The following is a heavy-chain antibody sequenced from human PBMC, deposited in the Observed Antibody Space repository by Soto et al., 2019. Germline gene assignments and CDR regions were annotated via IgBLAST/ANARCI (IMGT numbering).Heavy chain of an antibody. CDR1: GGSFSGYY. Sequence: SETLSLTCAVSGGSFSGYYWSWVRQTPGKGLEWIGDINHPGGSNYNPSLKSRVMISVDTAKTQFSLNVTSVTAADTAVHYCAREVGYYSATRRNLYFDYWGPGTLVTVSS. CDR2: INHPGGS. CDR3: AREVGYYSATRRNLYFDY. J-gene: IGHJ4*02. V-gene: IGHV4-34*01. D-gene: IGHD2-2*01.